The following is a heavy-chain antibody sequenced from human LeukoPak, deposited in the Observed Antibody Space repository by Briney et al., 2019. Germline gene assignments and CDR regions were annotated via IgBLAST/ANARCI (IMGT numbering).Heavy chain of an antibody. Sequence: SGTLSLTCAVYGGSFSGYYWSWIRQPPGKGLEWIGEINHSGSTNYNPSLKSRVTISVDTSKNQFSLKLSSVTAADTAVYYCVEAVAGTGFDYWGQGTLVTVSS. CDR1: GGSFSGYY. D-gene: IGHD6-19*01. CDR2: INHSGST. CDR3: VEAVAGTGFDY. J-gene: IGHJ4*02. V-gene: IGHV4-34*01.